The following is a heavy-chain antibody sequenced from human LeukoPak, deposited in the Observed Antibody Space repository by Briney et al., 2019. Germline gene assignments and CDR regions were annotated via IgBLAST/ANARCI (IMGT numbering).Heavy chain of an antibody. CDR3: ARDRAYYGSGSYSCPGY. D-gene: IGHD3-10*01. CDR1: GYTFTGYY. J-gene: IGHJ4*02. V-gene: IGHV1-18*04. Sequence: GASVKVSCKASGYTFTGYYMHWVRQAPGQGLEWMGWISAYNGNTNYAQKLQGRVTMTTDTSTSTAYMELRSLRSDDTAVYYCARDRAYYGSGSYSCPGYWGQGTLATVSS. CDR2: ISAYNGNT.